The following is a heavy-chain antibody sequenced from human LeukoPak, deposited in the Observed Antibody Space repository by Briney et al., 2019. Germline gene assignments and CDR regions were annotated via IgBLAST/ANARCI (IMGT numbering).Heavy chain of an antibody. CDR3: ARDSYYGGHYSFFEH. CDR2: IGPSNNYT. D-gene: IGHD4/OR15-4a*01. Sequence: PVASVKISCKTPAYTFTNFRIHWVRQAPGQGFEWMGWIGPSNNYTEYEQKLQGRLTLTTDTSTTTAHMELRSLTFDDTAIYYCARDSYYGGHYSFFEHWGQGTLVTVSS. J-gene: IGHJ4*02. V-gene: IGHV1-18*01. CDR1: AYTFTNFR.